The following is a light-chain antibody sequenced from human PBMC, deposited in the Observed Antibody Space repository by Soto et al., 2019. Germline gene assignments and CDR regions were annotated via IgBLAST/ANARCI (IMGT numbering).Light chain of an antibody. V-gene: IGLV1-40*01. CDR1: SSNIGAGYD. Sequence: QSVLTQPPSVSGAPGQRVTISCTGSSSNIGAGYDVHWYQQFPGTAPKLLLYGSTNRPSGVPDRFSGSKSGTSASLAIAGLQTEDEADYYCQSYDSSLSAVVFGGGTQLTVL. CDR2: GST. J-gene: IGLJ2*01. CDR3: QSYDSSLSAVV.